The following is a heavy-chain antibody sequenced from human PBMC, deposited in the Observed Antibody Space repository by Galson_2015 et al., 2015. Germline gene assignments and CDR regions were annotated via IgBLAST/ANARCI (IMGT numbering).Heavy chain of an antibody. Sequence: SLRLSCAASGFIFSDYYMSWIRQAPGKGLEWVSYISSSGDTIYYTDSVKGRFTISRDNAKNSLYLQMNNLRGEETAVYYCARVFNSGRYYGPQYSTMDVWGRGTTVTVSS. CDR1: GFIFSDYY. CDR2: ISSSGDTI. CDR3: ARVFNSGRYYGPQYSTMDV. V-gene: IGHV3-11*01. J-gene: IGHJ6*02. D-gene: IGHD1-26*01.